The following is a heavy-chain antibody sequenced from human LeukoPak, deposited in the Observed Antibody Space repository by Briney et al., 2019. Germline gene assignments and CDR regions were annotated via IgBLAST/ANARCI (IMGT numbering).Heavy chain of an antibody. CDR3: AKQESWSNFDS. J-gene: IGHJ4*02. Sequence: PGGSLRLSCAASGFTFSSYAMSWVRQAPGKGLEWVSAISGSGGRTFSAVSVKGRFTISRDNSKNTLYLQMNSLRAEDTAVYYCAKQESWSNFDSWGQGTLVTVSS. CDR1: GFTFSSYA. D-gene: IGHD2-15*01. CDR2: ISGSGGRT. V-gene: IGHV3-23*01.